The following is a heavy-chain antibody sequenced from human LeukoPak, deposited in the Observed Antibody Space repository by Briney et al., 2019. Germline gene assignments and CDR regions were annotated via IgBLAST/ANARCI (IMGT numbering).Heavy chain of an antibody. D-gene: IGHD6-13*01. CDR3: AREAAAGTAGAYGMDV. CDR1: GFTFSSYW. V-gene: IGHV3-74*01. CDR2: INYDGSST. Sequence: GGSLRLSCAASGFTFSSYWMHWVRQAPGKGLVWVSRINYDGSSTSYADSVKGRFTISRDNAKNTLYLQMNSLRAEDTAVYYCAREAAAGTAGAYGMDVWGQATTVTVSS. J-gene: IGHJ6*02.